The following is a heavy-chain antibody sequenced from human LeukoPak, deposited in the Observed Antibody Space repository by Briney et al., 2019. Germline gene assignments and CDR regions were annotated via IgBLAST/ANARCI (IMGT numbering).Heavy chain of an antibody. D-gene: IGHD3-22*01. J-gene: IGHJ4*02. CDR2: IRHDGSIK. Sequence: GGSLRLSCAASGFTFNSYGMHWVRRAPGKGLEWVAFIRHDGSIKYYADSVKGRFTISRDNSKNTLYLQMNSLRAEDTAVYYCGRDVSNTVVVITHNFDYWGQGTLVTVSS. V-gene: IGHV3-30*02. CDR1: GFTFNSYG. CDR3: GRDVSNTVVVITHNFDY.